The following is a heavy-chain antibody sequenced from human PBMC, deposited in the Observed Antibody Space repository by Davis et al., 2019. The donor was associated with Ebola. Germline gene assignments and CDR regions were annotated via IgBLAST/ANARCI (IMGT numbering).Heavy chain of an antibody. Sequence: GESLKIFCAASGFSVSTKYMNWVRQAPGKGLQWVSILYTRGTTYYADSVKGRFTISRDDSKNTLFLQMNNLRAEDTAVYYCARGDFYYGVDVWGQGTTVTVSS. V-gene: IGHV3-53*01. CDR3: ARGDFYYGVDV. J-gene: IGHJ6*02. CDR2: LYTRGTT. CDR1: GFSVSTKY.